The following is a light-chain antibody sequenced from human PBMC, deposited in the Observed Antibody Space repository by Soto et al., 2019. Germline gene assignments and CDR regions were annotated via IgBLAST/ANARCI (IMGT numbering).Light chain of an antibody. J-gene: IGLJ2*01. CDR3: NSYTSSSTLV. Sequence: QSALTQPASVSGSPGQSITISCTGTSSDVGGYNYVSWYQQHPGKAPKLLIFDVSNRPSGVSNRFSGSKSGNTASLTISGRQAEDEADYFCNSYTSSSTLVFGGGPSSPS. CDR2: DVS. CDR1: SSDVGGYNY. V-gene: IGLV2-14*03.